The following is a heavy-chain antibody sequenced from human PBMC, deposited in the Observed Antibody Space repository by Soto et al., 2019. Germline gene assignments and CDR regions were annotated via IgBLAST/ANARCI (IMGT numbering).Heavy chain of an antibody. CDR2: IYPGDSDT. CDR1: GYSFTSYW. V-gene: IGHV5-51*03. J-gene: IGHJ1*01. Sequence: EVQLVQSGAEAKKPGESLKISCKGSGYSFTSYWIGWVRQMPGKGLEWMGIIYPGDSDTRYSPSFQGKVTISADKSIRTAYLQWSSLYASAAAMSYCARLLVCSSSPAGAASHWGQGPLVTVAS. D-gene: IGHD6-13*01. CDR3: ARLLVCSSSPAGAASH.